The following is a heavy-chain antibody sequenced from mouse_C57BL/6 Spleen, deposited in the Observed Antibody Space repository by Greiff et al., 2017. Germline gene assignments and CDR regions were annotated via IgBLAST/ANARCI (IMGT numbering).Heavy chain of an antibody. CDR2: IYPGDGDT. Sequence: VQLQQSGPELVKPGASVKISCKASGYAFSSSWMNWVKQRPGKGLEWIGRIYPGDGDTNYNGKFKGKATLTADKSSSTAYMQLSSLTSEDSAVYFCAREAASVVASSPYWYFDVWGTGTTVTVSS. V-gene: IGHV1-82*01. CDR1: GYAFSSSW. D-gene: IGHD1-1*01. CDR3: AREAASVVASSPYWYFDV. J-gene: IGHJ1*03.